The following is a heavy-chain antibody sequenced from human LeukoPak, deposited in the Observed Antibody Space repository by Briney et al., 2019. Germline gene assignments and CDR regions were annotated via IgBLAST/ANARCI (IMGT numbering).Heavy chain of an antibody. J-gene: IGHJ4*02. CDR1: GYTLTELS. D-gene: IGHD3-3*01. CDR3: ANLRFLEWYLDY. V-gene: IGHV1-24*01. Sequence: ASVKVSCKVSGYTLTELSMHWVRQAPGKGLEWMGGFDPEDGETIYAQKFQGRVTMTEDTSTDTAYMELSSLRSEDTAVYDCANLRFLEWYLDYWGQGTLVTVSS. CDR2: FDPEDGET.